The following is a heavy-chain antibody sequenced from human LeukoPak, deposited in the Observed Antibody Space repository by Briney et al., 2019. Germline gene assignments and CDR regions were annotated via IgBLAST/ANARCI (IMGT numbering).Heavy chain of an antibody. D-gene: IGHD1-26*01. CDR2: IYYNGRT. CDR1: AGSISSSNHY. V-gene: IGHV4-39*07. J-gene: IGHJ4*02. CDR3: ARDDNGSYSRHFDY. Sequence: TETLSLTCTVSAGSISSSNHYWGWIRQPPGKGLECLGSIYYNGRTYYNPSLKSRVSISVDTSKNQFSLKPSSVTAADTAVYYCARDDNGSYSRHFDYWGQGTLVTVSS.